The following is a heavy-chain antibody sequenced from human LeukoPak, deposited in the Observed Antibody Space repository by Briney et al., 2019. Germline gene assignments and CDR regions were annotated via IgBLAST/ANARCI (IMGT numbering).Heavy chain of an antibody. J-gene: IGHJ3*02. CDR3: ARAALAVTPPYAAFDI. V-gene: IGHV4-61*02. D-gene: IGHD4-17*01. CDR1: GGSISSSSYY. Sequence: PSETLSLTCTVSGGSISSSSYYWSWIRQPAGKGLEWIGRIYTSGSTNYNPSLKSRVTISVDTSKNQFSLKLSSVTAADTAVYYCARAALAVTPPYAAFDIWGQGTMVTVSS. CDR2: IYTSGST.